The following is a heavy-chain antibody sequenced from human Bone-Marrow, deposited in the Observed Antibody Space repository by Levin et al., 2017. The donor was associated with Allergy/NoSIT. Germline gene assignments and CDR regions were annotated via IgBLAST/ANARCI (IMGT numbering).Heavy chain of an antibody. Sequence: VASVKVSCKSSGGISSTSAINWVRQAPGQGLEWMGEIIPIFGTANYAQKFQGRVTISADVSTSTAYMELSSLRSDDTAVYYCARGRVVVTAILRHGYFDLWGRGTLVTVSS. D-gene: IGHD2-21*02. CDR1: GGISSTSA. CDR3: ARGRVVVTAILRHGYFDL. V-gene: IGHV1-69*13. CDR2: IIPIFGTA. J-gene: IGHJ2*01.